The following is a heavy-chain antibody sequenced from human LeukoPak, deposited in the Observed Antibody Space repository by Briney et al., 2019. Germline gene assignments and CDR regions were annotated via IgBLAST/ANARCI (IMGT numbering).Heavy chain of an antibody. CDR3: ARRLGCSGGSCYSDAFDI. D-gene: IGHD2-15*01. CDR1: GGSISSGGYY. Sequence: PSQTLSLTCTVSGGSISSGGYYWSWIRQHPGKGLEWIGYIYYSGSTYYNPSLKSRVTISVDTSKNQFSLKLSSVTAADTAVYLCARRLGCSGGSCYSDAFDIWGQGTMVTVSS. V-gene: IGHV4-31*03. CDR2: IYYSGST. J-gene: IGHJ3*02.